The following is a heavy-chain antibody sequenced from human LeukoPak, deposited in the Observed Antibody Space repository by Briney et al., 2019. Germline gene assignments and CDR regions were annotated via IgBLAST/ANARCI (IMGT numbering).Heavy chain of an antibody. CDR3: AKEVHNDGYYFDY. J-gene: IGHJ4*02. CDR2: ISWDGGST. V-gene: IGHV3-43*01. CDR1: GFTFSSYS. D-gene: IGHD1-1*01. Sequence: GGSLRLSCAASGFTFSSYSMNWVRQAPGKGLEWVSLISWDGGSTYYADSVKGRFTISRDNSKNSLYLQMNSLRTEDTALYYCAKEVHNDGYYFDYWGQGTLVTVSS.